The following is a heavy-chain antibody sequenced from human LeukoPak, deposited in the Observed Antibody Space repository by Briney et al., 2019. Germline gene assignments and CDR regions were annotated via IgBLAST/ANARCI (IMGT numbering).Heavy chain of an antibody. Sequence: GGSLRLSCAASGFTFSDYWMSWVRQAPGKGLEWVANIKYDGSEKYYVDSVKGRFTISRDNAKNSLYLQMNSLGAGDTAVYFCARVGRDGYKDYWGQGTLVTVSS. CDR3: ARVGRDGYKDY. J-gene: IGHJ4*02. D-gene: IGHD5-24*01. CDR1: GFTFSDYW. V-gene: IGHV3-7*01. CDR2: IKYDGSEK.